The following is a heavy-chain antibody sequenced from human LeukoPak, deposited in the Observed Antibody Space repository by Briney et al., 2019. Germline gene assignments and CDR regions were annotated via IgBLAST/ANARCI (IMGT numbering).Heavy chain of an antibody. J-gene: IGHJ3*02. CDR3: AKDQSGTYPSAFDI. CDR2: IRYDGSNK. Sequence: GGSLRLSCAASGFTFSSYGMHWVRQAPGKGLEWVAFIRYDGSNKYYADSVKGRFTISRDNSKNTLYLQTISLRAEDTAIYYCAKDQSGTYPSAFDIWGQGTMVTVSS. D-gene: IGHD1-26*01. V-gene: IGHV3-30*02. CDR1: GFTFSSYG.